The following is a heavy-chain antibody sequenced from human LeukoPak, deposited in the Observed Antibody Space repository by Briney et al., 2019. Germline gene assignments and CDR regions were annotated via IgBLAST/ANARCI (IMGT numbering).Heavy chain of an antibody. V-gene: IGHV3-11*01. D-gene: IGHD3/OR15-3a*01. J-gene: IGHJ4*02. CDR3: ARRRDFIDY. Sequence: GGSLRLSCAASGFTLSDYYMSWIRQAPGKGLEWVSYSSSSGSTKYYADSVKGRFAISRDNAKNSLYLQMNSLRAEDTAVYYCARRRDFIDYWGQGTLVTVSS. CDR2: SSSSGSTK. CDR1: GFTLSDYY.